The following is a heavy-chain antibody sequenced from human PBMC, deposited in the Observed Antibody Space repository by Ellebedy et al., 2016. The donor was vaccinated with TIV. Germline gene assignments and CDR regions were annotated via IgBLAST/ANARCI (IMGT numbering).Heavy chain of an antibody. J-gene: IGHJ4*02. CDR1: GSTFSSYW. CDR3: ASVRYVDTAMGPLNYFDY. V-gene: IGHV3-7*03. CDR2: IKQAGSEK. Sequence: PGGSLRLSCAASGSTFSSYWMSWVSQPPGQGLARVANIKQAGSEKYYVESVKGRFTNSRDNAKNELYLQMNSLSAEDTAVYYCASVRYVDTAMGPLNYFDYWGQGTLVTVSS. D-gene: IGHD5-18*01.